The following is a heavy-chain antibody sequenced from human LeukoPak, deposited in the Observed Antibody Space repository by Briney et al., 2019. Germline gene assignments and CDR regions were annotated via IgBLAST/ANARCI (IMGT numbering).Heavy chain of an antibody. D-gene: IGHD6-19*01. V-gene: IGHV3-23*01. Sequence: PGGSLRLSCAASEFTFSNYAMGWVRQAPGKGLEWVSGLSGSADTTYYADSVKGRFTISRDNSQNTLYLQMNSLRAEDTAVYYCAKDVRAVVGKGPFDYWSQGTLVTVSS. CDR1: EFTFSNYA. J-gene: IGHJ4*02. CDR3: AKDVRAVVGKGPFDY. CDR2: LSGSADTT.